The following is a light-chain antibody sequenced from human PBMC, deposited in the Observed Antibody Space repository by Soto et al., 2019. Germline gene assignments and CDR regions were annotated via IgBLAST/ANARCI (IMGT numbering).Light chain of an antibody. V-gene: IGLV1-44*01. J-gene: IGLJ1*01. CDR2: SNH. CDR3: AAWDDSLNAL. CDR1: SSNIGRNS. Sequence: QSVLTQPPSASGTPGQRVTIFCSGSSSNIGRNSVYWYQQLPGTAPKLLIYSNHQRPSGVPDRFSGSKSGTSASLAISGLQPEDEADYYCAAWDDSLNALFGTGTKVTVL.